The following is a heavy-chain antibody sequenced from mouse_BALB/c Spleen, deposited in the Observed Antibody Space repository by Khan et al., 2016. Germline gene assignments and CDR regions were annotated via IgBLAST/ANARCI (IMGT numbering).Heavy chain of an antibody. J-gene: IGHJ1*01. CDR1: GYTFTNYG. V-gene: IGHV9-3-1*01. D-gene: IGHD1-1*01. Sequence: QIQLVQSGPELKKPGKTVKISCKASGYTFTNYGMNWVKQAPGKGLKWMGWINTYSGESTYADDFKGRFAFSLENSANTAYLQINNLKNEDTATYFCAIYRYYYGSSRYFDVWGAGTTVTVSS. CDR3: AIYRYYYGSSRYFDV. CDR2: INTYSGES.